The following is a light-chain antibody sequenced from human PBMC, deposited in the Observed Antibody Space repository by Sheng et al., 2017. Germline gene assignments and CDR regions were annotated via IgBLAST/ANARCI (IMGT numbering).Light chain of an antibody. V-gene: IGLV7-43*01. CDR1: TGAVTSGHY. Sequence: QAVVTQEASLTMSPGGTVTLTCASSTGAVTSGHYPNWFQQKPGQAPRSLIYNTGDKYSWTPARFSGSLLGGKAALTLSGVQPEDEAEYYCLLYYGGAQGVFGAGTKVTVL. J-gene: IGLJ1*01. CDR2: NTG. CDR3: LLYYGGAQGV.